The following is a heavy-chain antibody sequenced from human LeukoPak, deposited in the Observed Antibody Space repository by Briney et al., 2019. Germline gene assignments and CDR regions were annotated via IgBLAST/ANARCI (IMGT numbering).Heavy chain of an antibody. V-gene: IGHV4-34*01. Sequence: PSETLSLTCAVYGGSPSGYYWSWIRQPPGKGLEWSGGINHSGSTNYTPSPKSRVTISVDTSKHQFSLQLRSVTAADTPVYYCARGRATFDYWGQGTLVTVSS. CDR3: ARGRATFDY. J-gene: IGHJ4*02. CDR1: GGSPSGYY. CDR2: INHSGST.